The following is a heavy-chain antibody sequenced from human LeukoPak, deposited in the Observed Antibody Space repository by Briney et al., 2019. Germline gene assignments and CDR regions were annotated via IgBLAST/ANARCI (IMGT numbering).Heavy chain of an antibody. CDR1: GFTFSDYY. CDR2: ISSSSSYT. Sequence: GGSLRPSCAASGFTFSDYYMSWIRQAPGKGLERVSYISSSSSYTNYADSVKGRFTISRDNAKNSLYLQMNSLRAEDTAVYYCARELSYGSGSYDYWGQGTLVTVSS. V-gene: IGHV3-11*06. D-gene: IGHD3-10*01. CDR3: ARELSYGSGSYDY. J-gene: IGHJ4*02.